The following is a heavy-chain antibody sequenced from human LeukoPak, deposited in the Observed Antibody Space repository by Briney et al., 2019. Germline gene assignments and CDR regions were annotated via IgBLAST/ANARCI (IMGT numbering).Heavy chain of an antibody. J-gene: IGHJ3*02. Sequence: KAGGSLRLSCAASGFTFSEHYMSWIRQAPGKGLEWVSYISSSGSNIEYGGSVRGRFTISRDNAKKSVYLQMNSLRAEDTAVYYCARILYYDSSGYSADLFDSWGQGTMVTVSS. CDR1: GFTFSEHY. CDR3: ARILYYDSSGYSADLFDS. D-gene: IGHD3-22*01. CDR2: ISSSGSNI. V-gene: IGHV3-11*01.